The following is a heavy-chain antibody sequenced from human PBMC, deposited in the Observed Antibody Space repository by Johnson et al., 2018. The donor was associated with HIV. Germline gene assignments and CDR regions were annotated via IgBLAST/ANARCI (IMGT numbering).Heavy chain of an antibody. J-gene: IGHJ3*02. D-gene: IGHD3-22*01. CDR3: ATGGVGFGNYYDM. V-gene: IGHV3-9*01. Sequence: GRFTISRDNAKNSLYLQMNSLGAEDTALYYCATGGVGFGNYYDMWGLGTLVTVSS.